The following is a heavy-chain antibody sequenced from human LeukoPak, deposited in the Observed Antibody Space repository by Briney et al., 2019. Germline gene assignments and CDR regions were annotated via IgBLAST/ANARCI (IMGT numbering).Heavy chain of an antibody. CDR1: GFTFSSYG. CDR2: IRYDGSNK. Sequence: PGGSLRLSCAASGFTFSSYGMHWVRQAPGKGLEWVAFIRYDGSNKYYADSVKGRFTISRDNSKNTLYLQMNGLRAEDTAVYYCAKDHAYYDFWSGYLNWFDPWGQGTLVTVSS. V-gene: IGHV3-30*02. D-gene: IGHD3-3*01. CDR3: AKDHAYYDFWSGYLNWFDP. J-gene: IGHJ5*02.